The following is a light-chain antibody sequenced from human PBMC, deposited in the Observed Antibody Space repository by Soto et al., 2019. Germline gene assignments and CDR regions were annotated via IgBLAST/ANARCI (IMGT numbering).Light chain of an antibody. CDR2: LSSDGSH. Sequence: QPVLTQSPSASASLGASVKLTCTLSSGHSSYDIAWHQQQPEKGPRYLLKLSSDGSHSKGDGIPDRFSGSSSGAERYLTISSLQSEDEADYYCQTCDTGATVVFGGGTKVTVL. CDR3: QTCDTGATVV. CDR1: SGHSSYD. J-gene: IGLJ2*01. V-gene: IGLV4-69*01.